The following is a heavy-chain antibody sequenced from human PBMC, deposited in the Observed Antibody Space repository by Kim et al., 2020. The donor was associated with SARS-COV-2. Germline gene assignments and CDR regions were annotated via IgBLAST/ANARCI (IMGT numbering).Heavy chain of an antibody. CDR1: GYTFTSFG. D-gene: IGHD1-1*01. J-gene: IGHJ4*02. CDR3: ARAGSGTNYIDY. V-gene: IGHV7-4-1*02. CDR2: IYTHTGSP. Sequence: ASVKVSCKTSGYTFTSFGMNWVRQAPGQGLEWMGRIYTHTGSPTYARRFTGRFVFSLDTSVSTAYLQINSLKAEDTAVYYCARAGSGTNYIDYWGQGTLVTVSS.